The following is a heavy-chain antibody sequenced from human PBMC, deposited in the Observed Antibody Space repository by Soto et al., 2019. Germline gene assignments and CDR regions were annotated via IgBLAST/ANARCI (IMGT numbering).Heavy chain of an antibody. J-gene: IGHJ5*02. Sequence: PGGPLRLSCAASGFTCSGYGMHGVRQARGKGLEWVAVIGPDGSNIYYADSVKGRCTISRDNSKNTLYLQMNSLRAEDTAVYYCARDSPAELLVEGNWFDPWGQGTLVTVSS. CDR3: ARDSPAELLVEGNWFDP. D-gene: IGHD2-15*01. CDR1: GFTCSGYG. CDR2: IGPDGSNI. V-gene: IGHV3-33*01.